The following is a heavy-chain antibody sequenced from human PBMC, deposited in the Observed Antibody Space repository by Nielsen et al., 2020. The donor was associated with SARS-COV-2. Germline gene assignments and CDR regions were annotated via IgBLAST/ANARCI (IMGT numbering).Heavy chain of an antibody. J-gene: IGHJ4*02. D-gene: IGHD4-11*01. CDR1: GYTFTSYG. V-gene: IGHV1-69*13. CDR3: ANFAQIDGDYSNYEDY. CDR2: IIPIFGTA. Sequence: SVKVSCKASGYTFTSYGISWVRQAPGQGLEWMGGIIPIFGTANYAQKFQGRVTITADESTSTAYMELSSLRSEDTAVYYCANFAQIDGDYSNYEDYWGQGTLVTVSS.